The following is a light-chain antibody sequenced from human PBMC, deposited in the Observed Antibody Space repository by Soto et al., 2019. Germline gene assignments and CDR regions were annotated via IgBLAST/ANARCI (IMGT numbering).Light chain of an antibody. CDR3: QQASSSPWT. J-gene: IGKJ1*01. Sequence: DIQMTQSPSSVSASVGDRVTITCRASQNINSWLGWYQQRPGKAPKLLIYAASSLQGGVPSRFGGSGSGTDFSLTISSLQPEDFATYYCQQASSSPWTFGQGTKVEIK. CDR2: AAS. V-gene: IGKV1-12*01. CDR1: QNINSW.